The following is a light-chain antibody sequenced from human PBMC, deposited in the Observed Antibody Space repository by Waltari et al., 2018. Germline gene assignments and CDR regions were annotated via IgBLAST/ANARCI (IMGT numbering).Light chain of an antibody. V-gene: IGKV3-20*01. J-gene: IGKJ1*01. Sequence: EIILTQSPGTLALSPGDSATLLCRAGESVPSGYVAWYQQRHGQAPRLLLFGASSGATVDPDRCTGRESAADFPLTLSRLEPEDVAVYYCQQYGSLPWTFGQGTKVEIK. CDR2: GAS. CDR3: QQYGSLPWT. CDR1: ESVPSGY.